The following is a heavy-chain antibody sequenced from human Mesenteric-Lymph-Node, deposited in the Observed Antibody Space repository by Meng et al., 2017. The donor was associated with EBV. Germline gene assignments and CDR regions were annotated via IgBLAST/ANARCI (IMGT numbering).Heavy chain of an antibody. CDR3: ARRPNIGWYFDY. Sequence: HISLKAAGPPLVSPTQHPTLPCTFSGFSLSTSEVDVGWIRQPPGKDLEWLALIYWDDDKRYSPSLKDSLSITKDTSKNHVVLTMTNMDPEDTATYYCARRPNIGWYFDYWGQGILVTVSS. J-gene: IGHJ4*02. CDR1: GFSLSTSEVD. V-gene: IGHV2-5*02. CDR2: IYWDDDK. D-gene: IGHD6-19*01.